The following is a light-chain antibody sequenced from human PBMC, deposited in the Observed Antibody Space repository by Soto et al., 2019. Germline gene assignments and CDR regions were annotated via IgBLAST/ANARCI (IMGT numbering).Light chain of an antibody. CDR3: QQYNAWPLT. CDR1: GSVSNN. J-gene: IGKJ4*01. CDR2: GAS. V-gene: IGKV3-15*01. Sequence: EIVLTQSPATLSVSQGERATLSCRASGSVSNNLAWYQQKPGQAPRLLIYGASARATGIPARFSGSGSGTEFTLTSSGLQSEDFAVYYWQQYNAWPLTFGGGTKVEIK.